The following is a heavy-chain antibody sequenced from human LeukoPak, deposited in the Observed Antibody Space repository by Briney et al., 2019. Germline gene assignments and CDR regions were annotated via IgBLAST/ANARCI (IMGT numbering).Heavy chain of an antibody. Sequence: SGPTLVNPTQTLTLTCTFSGFSLSTSGVGVGWIRQPPGKALEWLTLIYWDEDKRYSPSLKSRLTITKVTSKNQRVLTMTNVDPVDIAPYYCAHTGHYFLFDLWGQGTMVTVSS. D-gene: IGHD3-10*01. CDR2: IYWDEDK. V-gene: IGHV2-5*02. CDR3: AHTGHYFLFDL. J-gene: IGHJ3*01. CDR1: GFSLSTSGVG.